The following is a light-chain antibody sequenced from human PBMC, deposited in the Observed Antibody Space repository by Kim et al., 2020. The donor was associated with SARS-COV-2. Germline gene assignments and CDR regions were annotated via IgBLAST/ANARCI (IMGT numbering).Light chain of an antibody. V-gene: IGKV3-11*01. CDR1: QSVSTS. Sequence: EIVLTQSPATLSLSPGEGATLSCRASQSVSTSVAWYQQKPGQAPRLLIHDASNRATGIPARFSGSGSGTDFTLTISSLEPEDFAVYYCQQRSNWPPYTFCQGTKLE. CDR2: DAS. CDR3: QQRSNWPPYT. J-gene: IGKJ2*01.